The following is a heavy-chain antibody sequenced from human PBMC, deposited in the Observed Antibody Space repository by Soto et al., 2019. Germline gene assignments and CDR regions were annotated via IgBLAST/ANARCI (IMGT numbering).Heavy chain of an antibody. CDR1: GGSFSGYY. J-gene: IGHJ5*02. D-gene: IGHD2-15*01. Sequence: SETLSLTCAVYGGSFSGYYWSWIRQPPGKGLEWIGEINHSGSTNYNPSLKSRVTISVDTSKNQFSLKLGSVTAADTAVYYCARSLVVVAATHWFDPWGRGTLVTVSS. V-gene: IGHV4-34*01. CDR3: ARSLVVVAATHWFDP. CDR2: INHSGST.